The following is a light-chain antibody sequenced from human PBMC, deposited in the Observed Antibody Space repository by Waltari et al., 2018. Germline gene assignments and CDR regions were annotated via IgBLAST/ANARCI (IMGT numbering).Light chain of an antibody. J-gene: IGLJ3*02. Sequence: QSALTQPRSVSGSPGQSVTISCTGTSSDVGGYNYVSWYQQHPGKAPKLGIYDVSKRPPGVPDRFSGSKSGNTASLTISGLQAEDEAEYYCCSYAYTYWVFGGGTKLTVL. CDR3: CSYAYTYWV. V-gene: IGLV2-11*01. CDR1: SSDVGGYNY. CDR2: DVS.